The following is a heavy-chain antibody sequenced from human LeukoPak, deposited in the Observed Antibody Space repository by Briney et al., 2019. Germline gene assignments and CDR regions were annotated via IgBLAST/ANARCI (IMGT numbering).Heavy chain of an antibody. CDR3: ARDGSGMTHFDY. D-gene: IGHD3-10*01. J-gene: IGHJ4*02. Sequence: ASVKVSCKASGYSVTDYYLHWVRQVPGQGLECLGWISPNNGATNYAQKFQGRVTMTRDPSINTAYLELSRLTSDDTAVYYCARDGSGMTHFDYWGQGTLVTVSS. V-gene: IGHV1-2*02. CDR2: ISPNNGAT. CDR1: GYSVTDYY.